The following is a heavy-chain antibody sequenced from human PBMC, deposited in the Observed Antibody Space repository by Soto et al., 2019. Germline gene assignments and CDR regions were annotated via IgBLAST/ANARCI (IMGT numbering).Heavy chain of an antibody. J-gene: IGHJ6*02. CDR3: ARDGRDFWSGTSRDGMDV. Sequence: SETLSLTCTVSGGSISSGDYYWSWIRQPPGKGLEWIGYIYYSGSTYYNPSLKSRVTISVDTSKNQFSLKLSSVTAADTAVYYCARDGRDFWSGTSRDGMDVWGQGTTVTVSS. D-gene: IGHD3-3*01. V-gene: IGHV4-30-4*01. CDR2: IYYSGST. CDR1: GGSISSGDYY.